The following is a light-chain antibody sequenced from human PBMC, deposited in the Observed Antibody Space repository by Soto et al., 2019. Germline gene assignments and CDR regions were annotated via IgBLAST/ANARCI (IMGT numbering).Light chain of an antibody. Sequence: QPVLTQPPSVSGAPGQRVIISCTGSNSNLGAGYDAHWYQHLPGTAPKLLISGSTYRPSGVPDRFSGSKSGTSASLAITGLQPEDEADYYCQSYDVSLSGSRVFGGGTKVTVL. CDR3: QSYDVSLSGSRV. V-gene: IGLV1-40*01. CDR1: NSNLGAGYD. CDR2: GST. J-gene: IGLJ3*02.